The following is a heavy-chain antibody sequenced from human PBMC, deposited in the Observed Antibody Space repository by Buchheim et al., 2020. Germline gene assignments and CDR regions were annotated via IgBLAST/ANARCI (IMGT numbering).Heavy chain of an antibody. J-gene: IGHJ4*02. CDR1: GFTFSSYA. Sequence: EVQLLESGGGLVQPGGSLRLSCAASGFTFSSYAMSWVRQVPGKGLEWVSSISDSGVTTSFADSVKGRFTISSANSKKTRYLQMNSLRTEDTAVYYCAEAIRASDYWGQGTL. V-gene: IGHV3-23*01. CDR2: ISDSGVTT. CDR3: AEAIRASDY. D-gene: IGHD3-10*01.